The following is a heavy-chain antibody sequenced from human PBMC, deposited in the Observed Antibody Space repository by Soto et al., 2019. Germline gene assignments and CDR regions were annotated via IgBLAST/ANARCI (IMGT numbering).Heavy chain of an antibody. D-gene: IGHD5-12*01. CDR1: GYTFTNYA. J-gene: IGHJ4*02. Sequence: QVQLVQSGAEEKKPGASVKVSCKASGYTFTNYAMHWVRQPPGQRLEWMGWINAGNGNTKYSQKFQGRVTITRDTTASTAYMELSSLRSEDTAVYYCARVSGYYFLDYWGQGTLVTVSS. CDR2: INAGNGNT. V-gene: IGHV1-3*05. CDR3: ARVSGYYFLDY.